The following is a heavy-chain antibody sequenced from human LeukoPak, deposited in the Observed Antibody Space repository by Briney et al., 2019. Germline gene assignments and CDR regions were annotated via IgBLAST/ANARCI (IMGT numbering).Heavy chain of an antibody. CDR3: ARGLIPTKYSSGWAEYFQH. V-gene: IGHV1-8*01. CDR2: MNPNSGRT. J-gene: IGHJ1*01. Sequence: ASVKVSCKASGYTLTSYDINWVRQATGQGLEWMGWMNPNSGRTGYAQNFQGRITITRNTSISTAYMELSSLRSEDTAVYYCARGLIPTKYSSGWAEYFQHWGQGTLVTVSS. D-gene: IGHD6-19*01. CDR1: GYTLTSYD.